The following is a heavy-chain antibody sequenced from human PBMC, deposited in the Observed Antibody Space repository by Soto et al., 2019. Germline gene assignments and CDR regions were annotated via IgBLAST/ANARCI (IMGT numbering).Heavy chain of an antibody. D-gene: IGHD6-19*01. CDR1: GGSFSGYY. V-gene: IGHV4-34*01. CDR3: ARGRPVEYFDY. CDR2: INHSGRT. Sequence: QVQLQQWGAGLLKPSETLSLTCAVYGGSFSGYYWSWIRQPPGKGLEWIGEINHSGRTNYNPSLKSRVTISVDTSKNQFSLKLSSVTAADTAVYYCARGRPVEYFDYWGQGTLVTVSS. J-gene: IGHJ4*02.